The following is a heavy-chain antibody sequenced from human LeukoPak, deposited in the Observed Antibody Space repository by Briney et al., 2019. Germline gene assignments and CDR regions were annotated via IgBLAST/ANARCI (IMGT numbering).Heavy chain of an antibody. CDR1: GYTFTSYY. CDR2: INPSGGST. Sequence: GASVKVSCKASGYTFTSYYMHWVRQAPGQGLEWMGIINPSGGSTSYAQKSQGRVTMTRDTSTSTVYMELSSLRSEDTAVYYCARARSSGYYYVDFDYWGQGTLVTVSS. D-gene: IGHD3-22*01. V-gene: IGHV1-46*01. CDR3: ARARSSGYYYVDFDY. J-gene: IGHJ4*02.